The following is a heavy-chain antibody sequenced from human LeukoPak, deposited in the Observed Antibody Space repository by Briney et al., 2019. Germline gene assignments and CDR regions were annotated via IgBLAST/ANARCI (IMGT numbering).Heavy chain of an antibody. Sequence: GGSLRLSCAASGFTFSSHWMSWVRQAPGKGLEWVANIRQEGSEKYYVDSVEGRFTISRDNANNSVFLQMNSLRAEDTAVYYCARDPSIVVVPATIGWFDPWGQGTLVTVSS. V-gene: IGHV3-7*01. D-gene: IGHD2-2*02. CDR2: IRQEGSEK. CDR1: GFTFSSHW. CDR3: ARDPSIVVVPATIGWFDP. J-gene: IGHJ5*02.